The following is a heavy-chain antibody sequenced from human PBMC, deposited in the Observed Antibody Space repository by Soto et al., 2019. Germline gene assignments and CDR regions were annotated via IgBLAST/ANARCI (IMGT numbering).Heavy chain of an antibody. J-gene: IGHJ4*02. CDR2: IKSKTDGGTT. Sequence: EVQLVESGGGLVKPGGSLRRYCEASGFTFSNAWMSWVRQAPGKGLEWVGSIKSKTDGGTTDYAAPVKGRFTISRDDSKNTLYLQMNSLKTEDTAVYYCKRDGSGSYDWGQGTLDTVSS. CDR3: KRDGSGSYD. D-gene: IGHD3-10*01. CDR1: GFTFSNAW. V-gene: IGHV3-15*01.